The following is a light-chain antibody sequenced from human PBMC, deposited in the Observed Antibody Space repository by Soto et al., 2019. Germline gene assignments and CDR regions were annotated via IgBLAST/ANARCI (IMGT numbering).Light chain of an antibody. CDR2: DAS. V-gene: IGKV1-33*01. Sequence: DIQMTQSPSSLSASVGDRVTITCQASQDIRNYLNWYQQKPGKAPKLLIYDASNLETGVPSRFSGSGYGTDFTFTISCLQPEDIATYYCQQYDNLPYTFGQGTKLDIK. CDR3: QQYDNLPYT. J-gene: IGKJ2*01. CDR1: QDIRNY.